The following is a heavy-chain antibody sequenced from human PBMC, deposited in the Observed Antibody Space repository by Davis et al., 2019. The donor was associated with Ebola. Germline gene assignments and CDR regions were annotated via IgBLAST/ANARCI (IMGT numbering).Heavy chain of an antibody. CDR2: INPSGGST. V-gene: IGHV1-46*01. D-gene: IGHD1-1*01. CDR1: GYTFTSYY. Sequence: ASVKVSCKASGYTFTSYYMHWVRQAPGQGLEWMGIINPSGGSTSYAQKFQGRVTMTRDTSTSTVYMELSSLRSEDTAVYYCARGGNWNDEGVVAFDIWGQGTMVTVSS. CDR3: ARGGNWNDEGVVAFDI. J-gene: IGHJ3*02.